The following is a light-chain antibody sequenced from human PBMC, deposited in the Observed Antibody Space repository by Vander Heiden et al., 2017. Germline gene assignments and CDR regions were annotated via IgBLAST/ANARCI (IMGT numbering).Light chain of an antibody. CDR3: QQRSNWPLT. Sequence: VLTQSPATLSLSPGERATLTCRASQSVSSYLAWYQQKPGQAPRLLIYDASNRATGIPARFSGSGSGTDFTLTISSLEPEDFAVYYCQQRSNWPLTFGGGTKVEIK. CDR2: DAS. J-gene: IGKJ4*01. V-gene: IGKV3-11*01. CDR1: QSVSSY.